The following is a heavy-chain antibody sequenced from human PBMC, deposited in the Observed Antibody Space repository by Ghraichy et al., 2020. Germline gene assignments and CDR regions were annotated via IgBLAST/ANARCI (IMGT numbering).Heavy chain of an antibody. CDR2: IYNNENT. Sequence: ESLNISCSVSGSPITGYYWTWIRQPPGKGLEWIGYIYNNENTNYNPSLKSRVTMSVDTSKKQFSLKLRSVIAADMAVYFCARRRYSYDHYCDYWGQGALVTVSS. CDR3: ARRRYSYDHYCDY. V-gene: IGHV4-59*12. CDR1: GSPITGYY. J-gene: IGHJ4*02. D-gene: IGHD5-12*01.